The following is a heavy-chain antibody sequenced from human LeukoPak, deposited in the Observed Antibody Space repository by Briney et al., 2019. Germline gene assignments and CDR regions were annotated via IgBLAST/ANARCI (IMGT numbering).Heavy chain of an antibody. J-gene: IGHJ4*02. CDR2: IWYDGSNK. CDR1: GFTFSSYG. V-gene: IGHV3-33*01. Sequence: GRSLRLSCAASGFTFSSYGMHWVSQASGKGLEWVAVIWYDGSNKYYADSVKGRFTISRDNSKNTLYLQMNSLRAEDTAVYYCARDGYCSSTSCAPGDYWGQGTLVTVSS. CDR3: ARDGYCSSTSCAPGDY. D-gene: IGHD2-2*03.